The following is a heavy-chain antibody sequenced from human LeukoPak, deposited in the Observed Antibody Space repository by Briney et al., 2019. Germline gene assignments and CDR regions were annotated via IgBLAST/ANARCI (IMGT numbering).Heavy chain of an antibody. CDR1: GFTFTTYW. CDR2: IKHDGSEK. CDR3: ARARGMDV. J-gene: IGHJ6*04. Sequence: GGSLRLSCAASGFTFTTYWMSWVRQAPGKGLEWVANIKHDGSEKYYVDSVKGRFTISRDSAMNSLYLQMNSLRAEDTAVYYCARARGMDVWGKGTTVIVSS. V-gene: IGHV3-7*03.